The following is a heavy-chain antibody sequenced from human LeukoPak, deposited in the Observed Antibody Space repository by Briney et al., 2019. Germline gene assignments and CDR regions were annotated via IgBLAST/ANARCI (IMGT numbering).Heavy chain of an antibody. J-gene: IGHJ4*02. CDR3: ARNAHYYDILTGYDY. CDR2: INAGNGNT. V-gene: IGHV1-3*01. Sequence: ASVKVSCKASGYTFTSYAMHWVRQAPGQRLEWMGWINAGNGNTKYSQKFQGRVTITRDTSASTAYMVLSSLRSEDTAVYYCARNAHYYDILTGYDYWGQGTLVTVSS. CDR1: GYTFTSYA. D-gene: IGHD3-9*01.